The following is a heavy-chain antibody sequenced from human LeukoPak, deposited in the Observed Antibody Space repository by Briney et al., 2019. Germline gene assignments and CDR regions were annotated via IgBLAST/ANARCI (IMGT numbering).Heavy chain of an antibody. D-gene: IGHD2-2*01. J-gene: IGHJ5*02. Sequence: VSVKVSCKASVYTFTSYYIHWVRQAPGQGLEWRGVIKPSGGSTSQAQKLQGRVTMTRDTSPSTVHRELISPRYEETAVYYWARGLYCSSTSCYGNNWFDPWGQGTLVTVSS. CDR3: ARGLYCSSTSCYGNNWFDP. CDR2: IKPSGGST. V-gene: IGHV1-46*01. CDR1: VYTFTSYY.